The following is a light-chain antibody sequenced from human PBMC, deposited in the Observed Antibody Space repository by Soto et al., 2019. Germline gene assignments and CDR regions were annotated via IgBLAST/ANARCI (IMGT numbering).Light chain of an antibody. CDR1: SSDIGGYNY. CDR3: CSYTSSSTLV. CDR2: DVT. Sequence: QSALTQPASVSGSPGQSIIISCSGTSSDIGGYNYVSWYQQHPGKAPKLMIYDVTTRPSGVSNRFSGSKSGITASLTSSGLQAEDEADYYCCSYTSSSTLVFGGGTKVTVL. V-gene: IGLV2-14*03. J-gene: IGLJ2*01.